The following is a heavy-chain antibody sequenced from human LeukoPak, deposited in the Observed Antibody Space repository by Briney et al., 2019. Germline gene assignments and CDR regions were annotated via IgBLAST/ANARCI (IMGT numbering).Heavy chain of an antibody. D-gene: IGHD2-15*01. CDR3: AKGRDGTVVN. CDR2: ISGSGGST. CDR1: GGSFSGYY. Sequence: ETLSLTCAVYGGSFSGYYWSWVRQAPGKGLEWVSAISGSGGSTYYADSVKGRFTISRDNSKNTLYLQMNSLRAEDTAVYYCAKGRDGTVVNWGQGTMVTVSS. V-gene: IGHV3-23*01. J-gene: IGHJ3*01.